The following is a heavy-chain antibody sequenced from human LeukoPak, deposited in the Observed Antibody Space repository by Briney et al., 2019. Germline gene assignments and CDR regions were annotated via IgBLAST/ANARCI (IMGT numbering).Heavy chain of an antibody. V-gene: IGHV3-30*18. D-gene: IGHD3-22*01. Sequence: GGSLRLSCAASGFTFRSYGMHWVRQAPGKGREWGATLSNDGSNKYYADSVKGRFAISKDNSKNTLYLQMNSLRAEDTAVYYCAKDARGVYDTSGFSYFDYWGQGTLVTVSS. CDR3: AKDARGVYDTSGFSYFDY. CDR1: GFTFRSYG. CDR2: LSNDGSNK. J-gene: IGHJ4*02.